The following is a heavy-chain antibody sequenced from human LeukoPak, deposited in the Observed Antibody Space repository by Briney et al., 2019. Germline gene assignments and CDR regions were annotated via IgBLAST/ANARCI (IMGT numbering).Heavy chain of an antibody. V-gene: IGHV1-46*01. Sequence: ASVKVSCKASGYTFTSYYMHWVRQAPGQGLEWMGIINPSGGSTSYAQKFQGRVTMTRDMSTSTVCMELSSLRSEDTAVYYCARETYYYGSGSNTRDAFDIWGQGTMVTVSS. J-gene: IGHJ3*02. CDR1: GYTFTSYY. CDR3: ARETYYYGSGSNTRDAFDI. D-gene: IGHD3-10*01. CDR2: INPSGGST.